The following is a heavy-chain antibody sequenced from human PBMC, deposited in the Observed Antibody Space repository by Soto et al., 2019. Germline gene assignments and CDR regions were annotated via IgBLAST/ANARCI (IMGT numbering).Heavy chain of an antibody. Sequence: GRCLRLSWILYAYVFSDTAMQRVHQGPCKVLEWVAHISYNGGHNQYAYSVRCQFTISRYNSKSALYLQMNGLRVDDTAVYYCVGELGARSFCYWCQGTLFTVSS. J-gene: IGHJ4*02. D-gene: IGHD3-16*01. CDR1: AYVFSDTA. CDR3: VGELGARSFCY. V-gene: IGHV3-30*03. CDR2: ISYNGGHN.